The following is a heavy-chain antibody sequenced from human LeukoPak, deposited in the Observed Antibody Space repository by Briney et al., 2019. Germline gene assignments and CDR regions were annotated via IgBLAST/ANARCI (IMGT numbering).Heavy chain of an antibody. CDR1: GGSISSYY. Sequence: SETLSLTCTVSGGSISSYYWSWIRQPPGKGLEWIGYIYYSGSTNYNPSLKSRVTISVDTPKNQFSLKLSSVTAADTAVYYCARDLGPTYYYDSSGPVWGQGTLVTVSS. CDR2: IYYSGST. CDR3: ARDLGPTYYYDSSGPV. J-gene: IGHJ4*02. V-gene: IGHV4-59*01. D-gene: IGHD3-22*01.